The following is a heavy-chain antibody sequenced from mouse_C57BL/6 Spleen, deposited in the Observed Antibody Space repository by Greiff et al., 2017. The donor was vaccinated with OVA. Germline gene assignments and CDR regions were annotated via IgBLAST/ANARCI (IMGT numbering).Heavy chain of an antibody. J-gene: IGHJ1*03. CDR1: GYTFTSYW. Sequence: QVQLQQPGAELVMPGASVKLSCKASGYTFTSYWMHWVKQRPGQGLEWIGEIDPSDSYPNYNQKFKGKSTLTVDKSSSTAYMQLSSLTSEDSAVYYCAYYYGSSYGYFDVWGTGTTVTVSS. CDR3: AYYYGSSYGYFDV. V-gene: IGHV1-69*01. CDR2: IDPSDSYP. D-gene: IGHD1-1*01.